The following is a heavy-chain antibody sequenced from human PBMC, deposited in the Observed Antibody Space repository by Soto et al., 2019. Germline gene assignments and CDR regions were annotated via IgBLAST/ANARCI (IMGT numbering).Heavy chain of an antibody. J-gene: IGHJ4*02. D-gene: IGHD6-25*01. CDR1: SDSIAGENW. CDR3: ARVFSSGSGWMYYFDF. V-gene: IGHV4-4*02. CDR2: IFHTGGT. Sequence: QVQLQESGPGLVKPSETLSLTCTVSSDSIAGENWWSWVRQPPGMGLEWIGEIFHTGGTNYNPSLKSRVTMEVDKSKNQFSLKLISVTAADTAVYHCARVFSSGSGWMYYFDFWGQGTLVSVSS.